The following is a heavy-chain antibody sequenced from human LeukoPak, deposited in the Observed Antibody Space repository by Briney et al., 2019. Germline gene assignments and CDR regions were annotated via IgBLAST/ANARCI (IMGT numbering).Heavy chain of an antibody. V-gene: IGHV4-59*01. CDR3: ARTNQISETAFDI. D-gene: IGHD1-14*01. CDR1: GGSISSYY. CDR2: ILSSGST. J-gene: IGHJ3*02. Sequence: TSETLSLTCTVSGGSISSYYWSWIRQPPGKGLEWIGYILSSGSTNYNPSVKNRVTISVDTSKNQSSLKLSSVTAADTAVYYCARTNQISETAFDIWGQGTMVIVSS.